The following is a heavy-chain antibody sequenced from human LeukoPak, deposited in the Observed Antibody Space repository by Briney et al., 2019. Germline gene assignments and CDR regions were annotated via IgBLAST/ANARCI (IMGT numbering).Heavy chain of an antibody. V-gene: IGHV1-69*05. J-gene: IGHJ4*02. CDR1: GGTFSSYD. Sequence: SVKVSCKASGGTFSSYDISWVLQAPGQGLEWMGGIIPIFGTANYAQKFQGRVTITTDESTSTAYMELSSLRSEDTAVYYCASRGSGYLDYWGQGTLVTVSS. CDR2: IIPIFGTA. D-gene: IGHD3-22*01. CDR3: ASRGSGYLDY.